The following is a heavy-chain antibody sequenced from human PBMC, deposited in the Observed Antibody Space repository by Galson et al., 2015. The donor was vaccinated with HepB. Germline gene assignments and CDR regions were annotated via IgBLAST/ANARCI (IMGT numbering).Heavy chain of an antibody. D-gene: IGHD5-12*01. V-gene: IGHV1-69*13. J-gene: IGHJ5*02. CDR2: IIPIFGTA. Sequence: SVKVSCKASGGTFSSYAISWVRQAPGQGLEWMGGIIPIFGTANYAQKFQGRVTITADESTSTAYMELSSLRSEDTAVYYCAREEYMLYSGYDLRQQLVRGYNWFDPWGQGTLVTVSS. CDR1: GGTFSSYA. CDR3: AREEYMLYSGYDLRQQLVRGYNWFDP.